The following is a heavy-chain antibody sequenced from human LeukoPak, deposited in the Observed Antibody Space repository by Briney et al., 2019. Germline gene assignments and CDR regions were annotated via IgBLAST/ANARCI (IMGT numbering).Heavy chain of an antibody. CDR3: AKDQEPRFLQTTFDY. J-gene: IGHJ4*02. CDR2: IGGSGGGT. V-gene: IGHV3-23*01. Sequence: PGGSLRLSCAASGLKFSDYSMSWVRQAPGKGLEWVAGIGGSGGGTYFGDSVKGRFTVSRDNSKNTLYLHMNNLSAEDTAVYFCAKDQEPRFLQTTFDYWGQGTLVTVSS. CDR1: GLKFSDYS. D-gene: IGHD3-3*01.